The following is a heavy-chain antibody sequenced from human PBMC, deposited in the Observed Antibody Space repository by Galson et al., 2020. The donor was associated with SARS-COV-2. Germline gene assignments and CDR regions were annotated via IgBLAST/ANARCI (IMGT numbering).Heavy chain of an antibody. Sequence: TEGSLRLSCAASGFTFSNAWMSCVRQAPGKGLEWVGRIKSKTDGGTTDYAAPVKGRFTISRDDSKNTLYLEMNSLKTEDTAVYYCTTDDSWIQLWAFVYWGQGTLVTVSS. CDR1: GFTFSNAW. V-gene: IGHV3-15*01. D-gene: IGHD5-18*01. J-gene: IGHJ4*02. CDR2: IKSKTDGGTT. CDR3: TTDDSWIQLWAFVY.